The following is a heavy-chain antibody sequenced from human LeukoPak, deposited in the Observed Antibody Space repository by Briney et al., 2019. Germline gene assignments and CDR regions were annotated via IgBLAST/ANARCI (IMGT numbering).Heavy chain of an antibody. J-gene: IGHJ5*02. CDR3: AKCNGIAVVRGFDP. CDR2: ISSSSSYI. D-gene: IGHD6-19*01. CDR1: GFTFSSYS. V-gene: IGHV3-21*04. Sequence: GGSLRLSCAASGFTFSSYSMNWVRQAPGKGLEWVSSISSSSSYIYYADSVKGRFTISRDNSKNTLYLQMNSLRAEDTAVYYCAKCNGIAVVRGFDPWGQGTLVTVSS.